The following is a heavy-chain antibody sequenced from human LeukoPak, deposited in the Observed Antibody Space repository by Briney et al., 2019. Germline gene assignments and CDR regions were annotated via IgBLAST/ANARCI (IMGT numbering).Heavy chain of an antibody. Sequence: GASVKVSCTASGYSFTSYDIDWVRQAAGQGLEWMGWMNANSGNTGYAQKFQGRVTLTRDTSTSTAYMELTGLRSEDTAVYYCARANYGSGSYHPYYYYTDVWGKGTTVTVSS. V-gene: IGHV1-8*01. J-gene: IGHJ6*03. CDR2: MNANSGNT. CDR3: ARANYGSGSYHPYYYYTDV. CDR1: GYSFTSYD. D-gene: IGHD3-10*01.